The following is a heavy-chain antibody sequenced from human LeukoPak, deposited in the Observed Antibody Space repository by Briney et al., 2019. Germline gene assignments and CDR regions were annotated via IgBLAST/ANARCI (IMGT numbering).Heavy chain of an antibody. Sequence: VGSLRLSCAASGFTFSSYIMNWVRQAPGKGLEWVSYISRSSSTIYYADSVKGRFTISRDNAKISLYLQMNSLRDEDTAVYYCARGYYGSGSYYQNFFDYWGQGTLVTVSS. CDR3: ARGYYGSGSYYQNFFDY. CDR2: ISRSSSTI. J-gene: IGHJ4*02. CDR1: GFTFSSYI. D-gene: IGHD3-10*01. V-gene: IGHV3-48*02.